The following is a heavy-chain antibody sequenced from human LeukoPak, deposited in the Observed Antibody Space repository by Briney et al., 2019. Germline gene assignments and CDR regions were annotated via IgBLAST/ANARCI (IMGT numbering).Heavy chain of an antibody. CDR2: IWYDGSNK. CDR1: GFTFSSYG. V-gene: IGHV3-33*01. CDR3: ASGVSSSSVLNFDY. D-gene: IGHD6-13*01. Sequence: GGSLRLSCAASGFTFSSYGMHWVRQAPGKGLEWVAVIWYDGSNKYYADSVKGRFTISRDNSKNTLYRQMNSLRAEYPAVYYCASGVSSSSVLNFDYWGQGTLVTVSS. J-gene: IGHJ4*02.